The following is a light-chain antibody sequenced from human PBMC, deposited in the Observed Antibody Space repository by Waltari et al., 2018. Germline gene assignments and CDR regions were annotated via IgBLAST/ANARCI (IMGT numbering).Light chain of an antibody. CDR2: VNSDGIH. CDR3: QTGGHGTWV. CDR1: SGYSRNV. J-gene: IGLJ3*02. V-gene: IGLV4-69*01. Sequence: LVLTQSPSASGSLGSSVKLTCTLVSGYSRNVIACLQQQPGKGPRYLMKVNSDGIHRKGDDIPDRFSASKSGTECYLTISSLQSEDEADYYCQTGGHGTWVFGGGTKLTVL.